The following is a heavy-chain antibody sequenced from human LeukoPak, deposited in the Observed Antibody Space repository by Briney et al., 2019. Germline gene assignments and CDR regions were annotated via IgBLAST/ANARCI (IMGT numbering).Heavy chain of an antibody. Sequence: PSETLSLTCTVSGYSISSDYYWGWIRQPPGKGLEWIGSIYHIGSTYYSPSLKSRVSISVDASKNQFSLKLSSVTAADTAVYYCARDPGLVVVAAENWFDPWGQGTLVTVSS. CDR2: IYHIGST. CDR1: GYSISSDYY. V-gene: IGHV4-38-2*02. CDR3: ARDPGLVVVAAENWFDP. D-gene: IGHD2-15*01. J-gene: IGHJ5*02.